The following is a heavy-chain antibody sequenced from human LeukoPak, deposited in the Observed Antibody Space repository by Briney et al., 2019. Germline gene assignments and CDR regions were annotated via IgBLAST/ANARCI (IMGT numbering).Heavy chain of an antibody. CDR1: GFTFSSYW. V-gene: IGHV3-7*01. D-gene: IGHD2-2*01. Sequence: PGGSLRLSCAASGFTFSSYWMSWVHQAPGKGLEWVANIKQDGSEKYYVDSVKGRFTISRDNAKNSLYLQMNSLRAEDTAVYYCARAYCSSTSCYGFDYWGQGTLVTVSS. CDR2: IKQDGSEK. J-gene: IGHJ4*02. CDR3: ARAYCSSTSCYGFDY.